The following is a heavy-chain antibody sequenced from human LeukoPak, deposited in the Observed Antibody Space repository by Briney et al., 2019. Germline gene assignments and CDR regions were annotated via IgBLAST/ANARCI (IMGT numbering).Heavy chain of an antibody. CDR2: INAGNGNT. Sequence: GASVKVSCKASGYTFTSYAMHWVRQAPGQRLEWMGWINAGNGNTKYSQKFQGRVTITRDTSASTAYMELSSLRSEDTAVYYCARCDVVQLWYGDAFDIWGQGTMVTVSS. J-gene: IGHJ3*02. D-gene: IGHD5-18*01. V-gene: IGHV1-3*01. CDR3: ARCDVVQLWYGDAFDI. CDR1: GYTFTSYA.